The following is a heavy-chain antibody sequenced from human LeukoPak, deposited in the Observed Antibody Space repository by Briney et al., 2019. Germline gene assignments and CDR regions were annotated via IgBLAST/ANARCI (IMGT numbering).Heavy chain of an antibody. CDR2: IYTSGST. CDR1: GGSFNDYS. D-gene: IGHD2-15*01. V-gene: IGHV4-4*07. J-gene: IGHJ1*01. Sequence: SETLSLTCAVYGGSFNDYSWSWIRQPAGKGLEWIGRIYTSGSTNYNPSLKSRVTISVDTSKNQFSLKLSSVTAADTAVYYCAREGLPTYEYFQHWGQGTLVTVSS. CDR3: AREGLPTYEYFQH.